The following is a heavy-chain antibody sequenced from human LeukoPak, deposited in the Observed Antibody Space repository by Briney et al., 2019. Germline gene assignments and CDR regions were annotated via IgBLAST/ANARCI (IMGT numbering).Heavy chain of an antibody. J-gene: IGHJ4*02. V-gene: IGHV3-48*02. CDR2: ISSTSSTI. CDR1: EXTFSTYT. CDR3: ARSLESDY. Sequence: GGSLRLSWAASEXTFSTYTVNWVRQAPGKGLEWVSSISSTSSTIYYAASVKGRFTISRDNPKNTLYLQMNSLRDEDTAIYYCARSLESDYWGQGTLVTVSS.